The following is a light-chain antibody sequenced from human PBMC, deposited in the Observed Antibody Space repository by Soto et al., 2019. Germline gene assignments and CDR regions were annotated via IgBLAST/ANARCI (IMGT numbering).Light chain of an antibody. CDR3: HQYNNWPPA. CDR2: GAS. J-gene: IGKJ4*01. V-gene: IGKV3-15*01. Sequence: EIVMTQSPATLSVSLGERVTLSCRASQSVSTTLAWYQQKPGQAPRLLISGASTRATGIPARFSGSGSGTEFTLSIGSLQSEDFAVYYCHQYNNWPPAFGGGTKVEIK. CDR1: QSVSTT.